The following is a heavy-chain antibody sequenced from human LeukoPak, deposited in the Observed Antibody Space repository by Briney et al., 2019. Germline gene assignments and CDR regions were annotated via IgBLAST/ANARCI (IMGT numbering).Heavy chain of an antibody. V-gene: IGHV1-3*01. J-gene: IGHJ4*02. CDR2: INVGNDNT. Sequence: EASVKVSCKASGYTFTSYLIHWVRQAPGQRLEWMGWINVGNDNTKYSQNFQGRVTITRDTSASTAYMELSSPRSEDTAVYYCARDSIWGSGTYGFDYWGQGALVTVSS. CDR1: GYTFTSYL. D-gene: IGHD1-26*01. CDR3: ARDSIWGSGTYGFDY.